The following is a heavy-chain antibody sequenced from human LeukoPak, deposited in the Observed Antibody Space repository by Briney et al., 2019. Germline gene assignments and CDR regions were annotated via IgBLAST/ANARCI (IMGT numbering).Heavy chain of an antibody. J-gene: IGHJ4*02. D-gene: IGHD3-22*01. Sequence: GGSLRLSCAASGFTFSNYWMSWVRQAPGKGLEWVANIKQDRSEKYYVDSVKGRFTISRDNAKKSVYLQMNSLRVEDTAVYYCARACVYYDSSGCDYWGQGTLVTVSS. V-gene: IGHV3-7*04. CDR2: IKQDRSEK. CDR1: GFTFSNYW. CDR3: ARACVYYDSSGCDY.